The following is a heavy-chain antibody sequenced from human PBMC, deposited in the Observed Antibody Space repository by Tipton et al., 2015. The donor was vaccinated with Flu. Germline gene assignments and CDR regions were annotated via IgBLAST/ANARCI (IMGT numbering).Heavy chain of an antibody. V-gene: IGHV3-23*01. Sequence: SLRLSCAASGFTFSRYAMSWVRQAPGKGLEWVSAFSGSRGSTYFADSVKGRFTISRDNSKNTLFLQMNSLRAEDTAIYYCAKVIPEKVAGLDYWGQGTLVTVSS. J-gene: IGHJ4*02. CDR1: GFTFSRYA. D-gene: IGHD6-19*01. CDR2: FSGSRGST. CDR3: AKVIPEKVAGLDY.